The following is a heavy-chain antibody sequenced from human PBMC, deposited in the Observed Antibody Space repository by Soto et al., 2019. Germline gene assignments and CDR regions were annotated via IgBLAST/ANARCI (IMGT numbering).Heavy chain of an antibody. V-gene: IGHV1-69*05. CDR1: GGTFSSYA. CDR3: ARHGAPGIAAAGRDY. D-gene: IGHD6-13*01. CDR2: IIPIFGTA. J-gene: IGHJ4*02. Sequence: SVKVSCKASGGTFSSYAISWVRQAPGQGLEWMGGIIPIFGTANYAQKLQGRVTMTTDASTSTAYMELRSLRSDDTAVYYCARHGAPGIAAAGRDYWGQGTLVTVSS.